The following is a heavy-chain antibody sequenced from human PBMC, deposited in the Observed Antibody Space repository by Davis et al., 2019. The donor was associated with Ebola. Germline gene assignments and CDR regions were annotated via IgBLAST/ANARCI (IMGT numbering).Heavy chain of an antibody. V-gene: IGHV4-59*11. CDR3: ARVGWELLSYYYYYMDV. J-gene: IGHJ6*03. D-gene: IGHD1-26*01. CDR2: IYYSGST. CDR1: GGSISSHY. Sequence: PSETLSLTCTVSGGSISSHYWSWIRQPPGKGLEWIGYIYYSGSTNYNPSLKSRVTISVDTSKNQFSLKLSSVTAADTAVYYCARVGWELLSYYYYYMDVWGKGTTVTVSS.